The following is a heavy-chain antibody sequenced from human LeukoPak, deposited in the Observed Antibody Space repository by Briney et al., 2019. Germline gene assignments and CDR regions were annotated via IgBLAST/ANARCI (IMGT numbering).Heavy chain of an antibody. CDR1: GFTFSIYW. Sequence: GGSLRLSCAASGFTFSIYWMSWVRQAPGMGLEWVANIKQDGSENYYVDSVKGRFTISRDNAKNSLSLQMNSLRAEDTAVYYCAKSGGLSGSGRLGMDVWGQGTTVTVSS. CDR2: IKQDGSEN. D-gene: IGHD3-10*01. V-gene: IGHV3-7*01. CDR3: AKSGGLSGSGRLGMDV. J-gene: IGHJ6*02.